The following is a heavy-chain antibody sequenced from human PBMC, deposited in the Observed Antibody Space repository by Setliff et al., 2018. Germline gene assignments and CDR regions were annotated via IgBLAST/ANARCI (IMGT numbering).Heavy chain of an antibody. Sequence: SETLSLTCTVSGGSTSSGGYYWSWIRQHPGKGLEWIGYIYYSGSTSYYNPSLKSRVTISVDTSKNQFSLKLSSVTAADTAVYCCARGRAGHSGHWGQGTLVTVSS. CDR3: ARGRAGHSGH. V-gene: IGHV4-31*03. CDR1: GGSTSSGGYY. J-gene: IGHJ4*02. D-gene: IGHD6-19*01. CDR2: IYYSGSTS.